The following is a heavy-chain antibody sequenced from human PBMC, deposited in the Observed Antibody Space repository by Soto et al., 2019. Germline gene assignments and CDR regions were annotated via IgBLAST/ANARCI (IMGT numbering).Heavy chain of an antibody. CDR2: IYYSGST. Sequence: SETLSLTCTVSGGSISSGDYYWSWIRRPPGKGLEWIGYIYYSGSTYYNPSLKSRVTISVDTSKNQFSLKLSSVTAADTAVYYCASQNSWSGYFDYWGQGTLVTVSS. CDR1: GGSISSGDYY. D-gene: IGHD6-13*01. V-gene: IGHV4-30-4*01. J-gene: IGHJ4*02. CDR3: ASQNSWSGYFDY.